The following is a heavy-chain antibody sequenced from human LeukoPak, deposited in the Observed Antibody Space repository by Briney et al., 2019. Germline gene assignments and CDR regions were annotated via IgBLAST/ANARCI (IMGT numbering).Heavy chain of an antibody. J-gene: IGHJ5*02. CDR2: TYYRSKWYN. CDR3: ARILGDYYGSGSYSHFRFDP. D-gene: IGHD3-10*01. V-gene: IGHV6-1*01. Sequence: SQTLSLTCAISGDSVSSDSAAWNWIRQSPSRGLEWLGRTYYRSKWYNDYVVSAKSRITINPDTSKNQFSLRLSSVTAADTAIYYCARILGDYYGSGSYSHFRFDPWGQGGLVTVSS. CDR1: GDSVSSDSAA.